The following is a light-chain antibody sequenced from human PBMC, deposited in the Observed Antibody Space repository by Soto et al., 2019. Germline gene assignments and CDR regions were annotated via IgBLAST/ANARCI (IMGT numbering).Light chain of an antibody. CDR3: QSYDSSLSGSEV. CDR1: SSNIGAGYD. CDR2: GNS. V-gene: IGLV1-40*01. Sequence: QSVLTQPPSVSGAPGQRVTISCTGSSSNIGAGYDVHWYQQLPGTAPKLLIYGNSNRPSGVPDRVSGSKSGTSASLAITGLQAEDEADYYCQSYDSSLSGSEVFGGVPKLTLL. J-gene: IGLJ2*01.